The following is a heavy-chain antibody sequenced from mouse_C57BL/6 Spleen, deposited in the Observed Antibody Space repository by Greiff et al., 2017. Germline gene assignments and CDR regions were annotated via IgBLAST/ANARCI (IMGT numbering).Heavy chain of an antibody. J-gene: IGHJ2*01. CDR3: ARGGDYYGSSYRYFDY. CDR1: GYAFSSSW. V-gene: IGHV1-82*01. D-gene: IGHD1-1*01. Sequence: QVQLQQSGPELVKPGASVKISCKASGYAFSSSWMNWVKQRPGKGLEWIGRIYPGDGDTNYNGKFKGKATLTADKSSSTAYMQLSSLTSEDSAVYFCARGGDYYGSSYRYFDYWGQGTTLTVSS. CDR2: IYPGDGDT.